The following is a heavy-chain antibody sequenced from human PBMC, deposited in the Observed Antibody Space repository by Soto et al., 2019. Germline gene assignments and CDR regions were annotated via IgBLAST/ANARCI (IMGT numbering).Heavy chain of an antibody. CDR3: GRDSNGMDV. CDR2: IYYTGST. CDR1: GGSISSSSYY. V-gene: IGHV4-39*07. J-gene: IGHJ6*02. Sequence: SETLSLTCTVSGGSISSSSYYWGWIRQPPGKGLEWIGTIYYTGSTYYNPSLKSRVTISVDTSKNQFSLKLNSVTAADTAVYYCGRDSNGMDVWGQGTTVTVSS.